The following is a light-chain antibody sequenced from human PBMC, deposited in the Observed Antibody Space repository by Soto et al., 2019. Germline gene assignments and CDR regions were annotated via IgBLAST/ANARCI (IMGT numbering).Light chain of an antibody. CDR1: QSVSSY. V-gene: IGKV3-11*01. J-gene: IGKJ4*01. CDR3: QQRSNWPLT. CDR2: DAS. Sequence: EIVLTQSPATLSLSPGERATLSGRASQSVSSYLVWYQQKPGQAPRLLIYDASNRATGIPVRFSGSGSGTDFTLTISSLEPEDFAVYYCQQRSNWPLTFGGGTKVGIK.